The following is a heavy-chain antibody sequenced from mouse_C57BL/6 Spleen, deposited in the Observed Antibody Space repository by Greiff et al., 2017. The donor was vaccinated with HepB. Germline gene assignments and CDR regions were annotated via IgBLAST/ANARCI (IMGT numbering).Heavy chain of an antibody. Sequence: EVKLMESGGGLVQSGRSLRLSCATSGFTFSDFYMEWVRQAPGKGLEWIAASRNKANDYTTEYSASVKGRFIVSRDTSQSILYLQMNALRAEDTAIYYCARAPDGYYWYFDVWGTGTTVTVSS. D-gene: IGHD2-3*01. CDR2: SRNKANDYTT. CDR3: ARAPDGYYWYFDV. V-gene: IGHV7-1*01. CDR1: GFTFSDFY. J-gene: IGHJ1*03.